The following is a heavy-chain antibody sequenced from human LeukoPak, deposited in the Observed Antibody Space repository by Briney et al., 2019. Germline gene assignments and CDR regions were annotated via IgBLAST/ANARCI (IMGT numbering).Heavy chain of an antibody. D-gene: IGHD6-19*01. CDR3: AKDIYSSGLYIESHY. J-gene: IGHJ4*02. Sequence: GGSLRLSRAASGFTFSSYAMSWVRQAPGKGLEWVSAISGSGGSTYYADSVKGRFTISRDNSKNTLYLQMNSLRAEDTAVYYCAKDIYSSGLYIESHYWAEGTLLTVSS. CDR1: GFTFSSYA. CDR2: ISGSGGST. V-gene: IGHV3-23*01.